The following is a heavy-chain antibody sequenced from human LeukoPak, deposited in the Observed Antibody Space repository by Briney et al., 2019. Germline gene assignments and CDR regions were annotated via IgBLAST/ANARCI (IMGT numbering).Heavy chain of an antibody. V-gene: IGHV3-33*01. D-gene: IGHD3-22*01. CDR2: VWYDGNNK. Sequence: GGSLRLSCAASGFTFINFGMHWVRQAPGKGPEWVAIVWYDGNNKYYADSVKGRFTISRDNAKNTLYLQMNSLRAEDTAVYYCAREGGRYYDSSGYPQHWGQGTLVTVSS. J-gene: IGHJ1*01. CDR1: GFTFINFG. CDR3: AREGGRYYDSSGYPQH.